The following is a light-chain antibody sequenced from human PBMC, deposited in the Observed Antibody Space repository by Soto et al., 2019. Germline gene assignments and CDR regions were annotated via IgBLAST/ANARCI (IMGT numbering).Light chain of an antibody. CDR3: QQYNNWPPIT. CDR1: QSVSSN. Sequence: ELVMTQSPATVSVSPGERATLSCRASQSVSSNLAWYQQKPGRAPRLLIYGASTRATGIPARFSGSGSGTEFTLTISSLQSEDFAVYYCQQYNNWPPITFGQGTRLEIK. J-gene: IGKJ5*01. V-gene: IGKV3-15*01. CDR2: GAS.